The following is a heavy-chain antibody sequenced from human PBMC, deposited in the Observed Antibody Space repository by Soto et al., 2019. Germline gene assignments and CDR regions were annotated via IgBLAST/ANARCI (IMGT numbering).Heavy chain of an antibody. CDR1: GFSFSTYS. CDR2: LSGGGANT. D-gene: IGHD4-17*01. Sequence: GGSLRLSCTASGFSFSTYSMAWVRQAAGKGPQWVSGLSGGGANTFYIDSVRGRFTISVDNSKNTVYLQMDSLRADDTAVYYCARWSGYADAWGQGTLVTVSS. V-gene: IGHV3-23*01. J-gene: IGHJ4*02. CDR3: ARWSGYADA.